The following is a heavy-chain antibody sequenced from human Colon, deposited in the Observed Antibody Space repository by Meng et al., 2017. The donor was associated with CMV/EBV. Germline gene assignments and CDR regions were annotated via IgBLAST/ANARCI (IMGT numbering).Heavy chain of an antibody. CDR1: GGSISSGGFY. J-gene: IGHJ5*02. D-gene: IGHD4-17*01. CDR2: IYYSGST. Sequence: QVQLQESGPGLVKPPQTRSLTWTVSGGSISSGGFYWSWIRQHPGKGLEWIGYIYYSGSTYYNPSLRSRVAISIDTSKNQFSLKLTSVTAADTAVYFCARTNYGDYNWFDPWGQGTLVTVSS. V-gene: IGHV4-31*02. CDR3: ARTNYGDYNWFDP.